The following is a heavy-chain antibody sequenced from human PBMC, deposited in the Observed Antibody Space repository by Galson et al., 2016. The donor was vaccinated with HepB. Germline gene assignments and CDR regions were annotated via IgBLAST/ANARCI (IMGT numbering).Heavy chain of an antibody. J-gene: IGHJ6*02. Sequence: SVKVSCKASGYTFTSYALHWVRQAPGQRLEWMGRINAGNGNTQYSHKFQDRVTITRDTSASTAYMGLSSPRSEDTAVYYCTREAPRPPYYSGSGSQYGLDVWGQGTTVTVSS. CDR3: TREAPRPPYYSGSGSQYGLDV. CDR2: INAGNGNT. D-gene: IGHD3-10*01. CDR1: GYTFTSYA. V-gene: IGHV1-3*01.